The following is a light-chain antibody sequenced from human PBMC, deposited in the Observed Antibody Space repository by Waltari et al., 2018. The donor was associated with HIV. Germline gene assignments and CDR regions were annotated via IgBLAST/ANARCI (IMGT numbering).Light chain of an antibody. CDR2: YDS. CDR1: DNGYTS. CDR3: HVWDSTSDHVV. J-gene: IGLJ3*02. Sequence: SYVLTQPPSVSLPRGKLANITCDGKDNGYTSVHWYKQKPDQAPVLVIFYDSDRPSGIAERFSGSNSGHTATLTITRVGAGDEADYYCHVWDSTSDHVVFGGGTTLTVL. V-gene: IGLV3-21*04.